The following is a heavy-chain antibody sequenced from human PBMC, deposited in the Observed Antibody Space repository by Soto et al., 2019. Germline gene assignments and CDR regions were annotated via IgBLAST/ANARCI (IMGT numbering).Heavy chain of an antibody. D-gene: IGHD5-12*01. CDR1: RYGFISYF. CDR3: ARSSGPDY. CDR2: INPSGGST. Sequence: ASPMSCWKRSRYGFISYFIHWVRQAPGQGLEWMGIINPSGGSTSYAQKFQGRVTMTRDTSTSTVYMELSSLRSEDTAMYYCARSSGPDYWGQGTLVTVSS. V-gene: IGHV1-46*01. J-gene: IGHJ4*02.